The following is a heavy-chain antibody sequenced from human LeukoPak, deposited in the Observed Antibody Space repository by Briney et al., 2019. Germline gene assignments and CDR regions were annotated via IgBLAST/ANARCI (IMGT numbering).Heavy chain of an antibody. CDR1: GFTFSSYG. CDR3: AREEVVIRPYFDY. Sequence: GGSLRLSCAASGFTFSSYGMHWVRQAPGKGLEWVAVIWYDGSNKYHADSVKGRFTISRDNSKNTLYLQMNSLRAEDTAVYYCAREEVVIRPYFDYWGQGTLVTVSS. D-gene: IGHD3-22*01. V-gene: IGHV3-33*01. CDR2: IWYDGSNK. J-gene: IGHJ4*02.